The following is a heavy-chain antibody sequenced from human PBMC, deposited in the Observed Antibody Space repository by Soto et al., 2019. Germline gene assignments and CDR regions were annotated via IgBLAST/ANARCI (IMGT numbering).Heavy chain of an antibody. CDR2: ISGSADST. CDR1: GLSFRSFA. V-gene: IGHV3-23*01. CDR3: AKAGSGTMNYYYYMDV. J-gene: IGHJ6*03. Sequence: PGGSLRLSCAASGLSFRSFAMNWVRQDPGKGLEWVSIISGSADSTFYADSVKGRFTISRDNSKNTLYLQMNSLRAEDTAVYYYAKAGSGTMNYYYYMDVWGKGTTVTVSS. D-gene: IGHD1-7*01.